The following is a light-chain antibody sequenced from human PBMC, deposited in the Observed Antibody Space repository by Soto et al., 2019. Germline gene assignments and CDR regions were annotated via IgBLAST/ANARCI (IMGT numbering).Light chain of an antibody. Sequence: QSVLTHAASVSGSPGQPIIISCTGNSSDVGAYNYDSWYQQYPGEAPKVIIYDVSHRPAGVSNRFSGSKSGNTASLTISGLQTQDEADYYCSSYTSATTYVFGTGTKVTVL. CDR2: DVS. J-gene: IGLJ1*01. CDR1: SSDVGAYNY. CDR3: SSYTSATTYV. V-gene: IGLV2-14*01.